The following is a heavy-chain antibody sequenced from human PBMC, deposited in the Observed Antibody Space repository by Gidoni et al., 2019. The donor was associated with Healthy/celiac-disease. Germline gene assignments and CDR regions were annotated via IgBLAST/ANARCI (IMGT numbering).Heavy chain of an antibody. V-gene: IGHV3-74*01. CDR1: GFTFSSYW. J-gene: IGHJ4*02. CDR2: MNSDGSST. D-gene: IGHD5-18*01. CDR3: ERDHADTYDY. Sequence: EVQLVESGGGLVQPGGSLRLSCAASGFTFSSYWMHWVRQAPGKGLVWVSRMNSDGSSTSYADSVKGRFTISRDNAKNTLYLQMNSLRAEDTAVYYCERDHADTYDYWGQGTLVTVSS.